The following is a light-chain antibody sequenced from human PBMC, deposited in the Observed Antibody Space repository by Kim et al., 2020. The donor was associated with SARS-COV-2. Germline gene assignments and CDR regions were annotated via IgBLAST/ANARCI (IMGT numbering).Light chain of an antibody. J-gene: IGKJ1*01. V-gene: IGKV4-1*01. CDR1: QSVLYSSNNKNY. CDR3: QQYYSTPPRT. Sequence: DIVMTQSPDSLAVSLGERATINCKSSQSVLYSSNNKNYLAWYQQKPGQPPKLLIYWASTRESWVPDRFSGSGSGTDFTLTISSLQAEDVAVYYCQQYYSTPPRTFGQGTKVDIK. CDR2: WAS.